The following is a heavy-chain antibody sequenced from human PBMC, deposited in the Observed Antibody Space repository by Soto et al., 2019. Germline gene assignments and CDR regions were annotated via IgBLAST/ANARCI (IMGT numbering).Heavy chain of an antibody. V-gene: IGHV3-11*01. D-gene: IGHD6-6*01. Sequence: PGGSLRLSCAASGVALSDYYMNWVRQAPGKGLEWVAYISSSGTTTYYADSVQGRFTISRDNAKNSLYLQLTSLRAEDTAVYYCARDKEQLAPVAFYYYGMDVVGQGTTVTVSS. CDR3: ARDKEQLAPVAFYYYGMDV. CDR1: GVALSDYY. CDR2: ISSSGTTT. J-gene: IGHJ6*02.